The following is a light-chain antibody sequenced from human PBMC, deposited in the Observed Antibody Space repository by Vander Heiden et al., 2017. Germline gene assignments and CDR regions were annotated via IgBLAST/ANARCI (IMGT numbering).Light chain of an antibody. CDR3: QVWDSSTDHVV. CDR1: NLGSKS. J-gene: IGLJ2*01. Sequence: SYVLTQPPSVSVAPGQTARITCGGNNLGSKSVHWYQQKPGPAPVLVVYDDSVRPSGIPERFSGSNSGNTATLTISRVEAGDEADYYCQVWDSSTDHVVFGGGTKLTVL. CDR2: DDS. V-gene: IGLV3-21*02.